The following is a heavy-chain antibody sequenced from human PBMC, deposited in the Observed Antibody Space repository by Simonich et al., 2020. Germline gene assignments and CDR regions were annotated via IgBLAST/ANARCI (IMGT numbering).Heavy chain of an antibody. CDR2: ISGSGGST. Sequence: EVQLLESVGGLVQPGVSLRLSCAASGYTFSSYAMSWCRQAPGKGREWVSAISGSGGSTYYADSVKGRFTISRDNSKNTLYLQMNSLRAEDTAVYYCATYYFDYWGQGTLVTVSS. V-gene: IGHV3-23*01. CDR1: GYTFSSYA. J-gene: IGHJ4*02. CDR3: ATYYFDY.